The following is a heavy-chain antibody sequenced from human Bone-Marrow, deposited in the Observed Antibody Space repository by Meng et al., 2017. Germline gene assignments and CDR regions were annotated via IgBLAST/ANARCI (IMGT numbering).Heavy chain of an antibody. CDR2: IYWDDDK. CDR1: GFSLSTSGVG. CDR3: ARADSSGYYGDY. J-gene: IGHJ4*02. Sequence: QITLKESGPTLVKPTQTLTLTCTFSGFSLSTSGVGVGWIRQPPGKALEWLALIYWDDDKRYSPSLKSRLTITKDTSKNQVVLTMTNMDPVDTATYYCARADSSGYYGDYWGQGTLVTVSS. D-gene: IGHD3-22*01. V-gene: IGHV2-5*02.